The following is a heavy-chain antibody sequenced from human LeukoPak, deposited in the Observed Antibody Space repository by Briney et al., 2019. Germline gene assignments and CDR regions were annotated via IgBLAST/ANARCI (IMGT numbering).Heavy chain of an antibody. CDR2: IYSGGAT. CDR1: GGSISSTTYY. Sequence: SETLSLTCTVSGGSISSTTYYWGWIRQPPGTGLEWIGNIYSGGATYYDPSLKSRATISVDSSKNQFSLKLSSVTATTSPVFGCARDRVVGSIYFDYWGQGILVTVSS. V-gene: IGHV4-39*07. J-gene: IGHJ4*02. D-gene: IGHD1-26*01. CDR3: ARDRVVGSIYFDY.